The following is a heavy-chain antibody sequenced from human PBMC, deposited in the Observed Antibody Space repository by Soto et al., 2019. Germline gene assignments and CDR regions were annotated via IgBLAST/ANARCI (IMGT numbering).Heavy chain of an antibody. D-gene: IGHD1-1*01. V-gene: IGHV1-8*01. CDR3: ARGYRTTGTTFP. Sequence: QVQLVQSGAEVKKPGASVKVSCKASGYTFTSYDINWVRQATGQGLESMVWMNANSGNTGYAQKFQVRVTMTRNTSMSTAYMELSSLRSEDTAVYYCARGYRTTGTTFPWGQGPLVTVSS. CDR2: MNANSGNT. CDR1: GYTFTSYD. J-gene: IGHJ5*02.